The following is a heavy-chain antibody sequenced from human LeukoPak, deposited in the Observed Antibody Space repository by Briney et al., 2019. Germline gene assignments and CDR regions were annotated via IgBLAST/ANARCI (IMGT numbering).Heavy chain of an antibody. CDR3: ARVPISTTARGYFDY. D-gene: IGHD4-17*01. V-gene: IGHV4-4*02. J-gene: IGHJ4*02. CDR1: GGSISGSHW. Sequence: SGTLSLTCAVSGGSISGSHWWSWVRRPPGKGLEWIGEIYHSGSTNYNPTLKSRVTISVDTSKNKFSLKLSSVTAADTAVYYCARVPISTTARGYFDYWGQGTLVTVSS. CDR2: IYHSGST.